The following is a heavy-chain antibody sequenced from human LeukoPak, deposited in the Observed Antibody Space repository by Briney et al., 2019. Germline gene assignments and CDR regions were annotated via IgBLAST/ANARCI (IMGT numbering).Heavy chain of an antibody. Sequence: GESLKISCKASGYSFNSYYIGWVRQMPGKGLEWMGMIYPGDPETRYSPSFQGHVTISLDRSITTAYLRFNNLKASDTAMYYCARGVDFWSGSPYFDFWGQGILVTVSS. CDR2: IYPGDPET. CDR3: ARGVDFWSGSPYFDF. D-gene: IGHD3-3*01. CDR1: GYSFNSYY. V-gene: IGHV5-51*01. J-gene: IGHJ4*02.